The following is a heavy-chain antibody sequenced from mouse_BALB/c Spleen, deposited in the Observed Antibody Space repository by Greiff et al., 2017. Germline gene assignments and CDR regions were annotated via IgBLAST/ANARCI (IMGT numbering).Heavy chain of an antibody. CDR3: TARATGFAY. CDR2: IRLKSDNYAT. D-gene: IGHD3-1*01. Sequence: EVKLMESGGGLVQPGGSMKLSCVASGFTFSSYWMSWVRQSPEKGLEWVAEIRLKSDNYATHYAESVKGKFTISRDDSKSRLYLQMNSLRAEDTGIYYCTARATGFAYWGQGTLVTVSA. V-gene: IGHV6-3*01. CDR1: GFTFSSYW. J-gene: IGHJ3*01.